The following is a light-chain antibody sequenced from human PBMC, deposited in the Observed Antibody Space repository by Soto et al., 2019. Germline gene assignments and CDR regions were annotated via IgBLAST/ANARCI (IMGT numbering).Light chain of an antibody. CDR3: QQYGSSPAGFT. CDR1: QSVSSSY. J-gene: IGKJ3*01. Sequence: EIVLTQSPGTLSLSPGERATLSRRASQSVSSSYLAWYQQKPGQAPRILIYGASSRATGIPDRFSGSGSGTDFTLTISRLEPEDFAVYYCQQYGSSPAGFTFGPGTKVDIK. V-gene: IGKV3-20*01. CDR2: GAS.